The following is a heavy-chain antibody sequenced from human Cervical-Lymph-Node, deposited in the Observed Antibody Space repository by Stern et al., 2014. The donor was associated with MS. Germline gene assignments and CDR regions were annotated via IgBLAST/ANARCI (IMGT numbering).Heavy chain of an antibody. CDR2: IYYSGST. CDR1: GGSISSSSYY. D-gene: IGHD1-1*01. Sequence: QVQLQESGPGLVKPSETLSLTCTVSGGSISSSSYYWGWIRQPPGKGLEWIGSIYYSGSTYYNPSLKSRVTLSVDTPKNHFPLNLGSVTAADTAVYYCASLPLERRWDYWGQGTLVTVSS. CDR3: ASLPLERRWDY. J-gene: IGHJ4*02. V-gene: IGHV4-39*01.